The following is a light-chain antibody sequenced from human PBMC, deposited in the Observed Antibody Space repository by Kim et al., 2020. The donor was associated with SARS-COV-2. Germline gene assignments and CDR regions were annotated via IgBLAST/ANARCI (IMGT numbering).Light chain of an antibody. V-gene: IGKV3-20*01. CDR2: GAS. CDR1: QSVSSSY. Sequence: EIVLTQSPGTLSLSPGERATLSCRASQSVSSSYLAWYQKKPGQAPRLLIYGASSRATGIPDRFSGSGSGTDFTLTISRLEPEDFAVYYCQQYGRSPYTFGQGTKLEI. CDR3: QQYGRSPYT. J-gene: IGKJ2*01.